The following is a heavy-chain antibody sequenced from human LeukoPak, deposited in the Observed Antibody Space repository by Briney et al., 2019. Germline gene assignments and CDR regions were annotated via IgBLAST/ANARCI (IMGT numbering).Heavy chain of an antibody. D-gene: IGHD1-26*01. V-gene: IGHV4-4*02. CDR1: GGSISSSNW. CDR2: IYHSGST. CDR3: ARGLRGSYKPAGHYFDY. Sequence: PSGTLSLTCAVSGGSISSSNWWSWVRQPPGKGLEWIGEIYHSGSTNYNPSLKSRVTISVDTSKNQFSLRLSSVTAADTAVYYCARGLRGSYKPAGHYFDYWGQGTLVTVSS. J-gene: IGHJ4*02.